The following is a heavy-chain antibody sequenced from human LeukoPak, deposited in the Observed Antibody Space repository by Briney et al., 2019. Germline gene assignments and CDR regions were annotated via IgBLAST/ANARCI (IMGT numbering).Heavy chain of an antibody. CDR1: GGSFSGYY. J-gene: IGHJ4*02. CDR2: INHSGST. CDR3: ARVDGYSSSWFFDY. V-gene: IGHV4-34*01. D-gene: IGHD6-13*01. Sequence: TSETLSLTCAVYGGSFSGYYWSWIRQPPGKGLEWIGEINHSGSTSYNPSLKSRVTISVDTSKNQFSLKLSSVTAADTAVYYCARVDGYSSSWFFDYWGQGTLVTVSS.